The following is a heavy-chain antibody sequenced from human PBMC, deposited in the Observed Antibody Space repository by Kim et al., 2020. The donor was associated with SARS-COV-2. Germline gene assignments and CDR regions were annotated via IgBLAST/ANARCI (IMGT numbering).Heavy chain of an antibody. D-gene: IGHD3-9*01. CDR2: ISSSSSNI. Sequence: GGSLRLSCAASGFTFSSYSMNWVRQAPGKGLEWVASISSSSSNIYYADSVKGRFTISRDNAKNPLYLQMNSLRAEDTAVYYCARDYNILTCYYNGLYYYYGLDVWGQGTTVTVSS. CDR1: GFTFSSYS. V-gene: IGHV3-21*01. CDR3: ARDYNILTCYYNGLYYYYGLDV. J-gene: IGHJ6*02.